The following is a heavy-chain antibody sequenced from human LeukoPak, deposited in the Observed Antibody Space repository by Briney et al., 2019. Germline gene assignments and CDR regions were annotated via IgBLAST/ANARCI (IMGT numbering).Heavy chain of an antibody. D-gene: IGHD5-18*01. CDR3: ARDRSGHIYGRFDS. CDR1: GASISRSNSY. V-gene: IGHV4-39*02. Sequence: SETLSLTCFVSGASISRSNSYWGWIRQTPGKGLEWIASIYHSGSTYYNLSLKSRVTISVDTSKDHFSLKLRSVTAADTALYYCARDRSGHIYGRFDSWGQGALVTVSS. CDR2: IYHSGST. J-gene: IGHJ4*02.